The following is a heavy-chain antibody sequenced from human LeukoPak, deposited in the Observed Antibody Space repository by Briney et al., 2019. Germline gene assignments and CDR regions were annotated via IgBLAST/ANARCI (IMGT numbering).Heavy chain of an antibody. CDR2: MNPNSGNT. J-gene: IGHJ4*02. V-gene: IGHV1-8*01. CDR1: GYTFTSYD. CDR3: ARGGRRSKRYYDSSGYYVGY. Sequence: ASVKVSCKASGYTFTSYDINWVRQATGQGLEWMGWMNPNSGNTGYAQKFQGRVTMTRNTSISTAYMELSSLRSEDTAVYYCARGGRRSKRYYDSSGYYVGYWGQGTLVTVSS. D-gene: IGHD3-22*01.